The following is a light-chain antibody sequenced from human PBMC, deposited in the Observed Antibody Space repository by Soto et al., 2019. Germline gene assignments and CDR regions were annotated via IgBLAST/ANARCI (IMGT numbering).Light chain of an antibody. V-gene: IGKV3-15*01. CDR1: QSVNSN. Sequence: EIVMTQSPATLSVSPGERATLSCRASQSVNSNLACYQQKPGQPPRLLIYGASTRATGISVRFSGSGSGTEFTLTISSLQSEDFAVYYCQHYNNWPITFGQGTRLDIK. CDR2: GAS. CDR3: QHYNNWPIT. J-gene: IGKJ5*01.